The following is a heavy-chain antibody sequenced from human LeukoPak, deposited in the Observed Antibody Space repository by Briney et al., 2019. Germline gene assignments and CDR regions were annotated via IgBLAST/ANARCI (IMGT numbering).Heavy chain of an antibody. CDR3: ARVYCSSTSCHLNGMDV. CDR2: IIPILGIA. V-gene: IGHV1-69*04. Sequence: ASVKVSCKASGGTFSSYAISWVRQTPGQGLEWMGRIIPILGIANYAQKFQGRVTITADKSTSTAYMELSSLRSEDTAVYYCARVYCSSTSCHLNGMDVWGQGTTVTVSS. D-gene: IGHD2-2*01. CDR1: GGTFSSYA. J-gene: IGHJ6*02.